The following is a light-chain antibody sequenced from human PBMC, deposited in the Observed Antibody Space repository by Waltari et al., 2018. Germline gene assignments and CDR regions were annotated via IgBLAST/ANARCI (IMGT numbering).Light chain of an antibody. CDR1: QSVSSN. CDR3: QQYNNWRT. CDR2: GAS. J-gene: IGKJ1*01. V-gene: IGKV3-15*01. Sequence: EIVMTQSPATLSVSPGERATLSCRASQSVSSNVAWYQQRPGQPPRLLIYGASTRATGIPARFSGSGSGTEFTLTISSLQSEDFAVYYCQQYNNWRTFGQGTKVEIK.